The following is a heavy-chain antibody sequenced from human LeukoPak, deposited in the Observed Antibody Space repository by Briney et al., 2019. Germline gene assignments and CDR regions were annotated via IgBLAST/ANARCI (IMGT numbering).Heavy chain of an antibody. Sequence: PGGSLRLSCAASGFTFSSYSMNWVRQAPGKGLEWVSSITSSSSYIYYADSVKGRFTISRDNARNSLYLQMNSLRAEDTAVYYCARVAVAGTLYYNYYMGVWGKGTTVTVSS. CDR1: GFTFSSYS. D-gene: IGHD6-19*01. J-gene: IGHJ6*03. CDR2: ITSSSSYI. V-gene: IGHV3-21*01. CDR3: ARVAVAGTLYYNYYMGV.